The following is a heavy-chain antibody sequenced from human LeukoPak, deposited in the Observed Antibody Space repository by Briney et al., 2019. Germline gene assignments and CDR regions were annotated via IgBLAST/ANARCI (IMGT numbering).Heavy chain of an antibody. CDR2: ISGSSNTI. D-gene: IGHD3-10*01. CDR3: ARDGRGEFDY. CDR1: GFTLSSYN. Sequence: GGSLRLSCAASGFTLSSYNMNWVRQAPGKGLEWVSHISGSSNTIYHADSVKGRFTISRDNAKNSLYLHMNGLRAEDTAVYFCARDGRGEFDYWGQGTLVTVSS. J-gene: IGHJ4*02. V-gene: IGHV3-48*01.